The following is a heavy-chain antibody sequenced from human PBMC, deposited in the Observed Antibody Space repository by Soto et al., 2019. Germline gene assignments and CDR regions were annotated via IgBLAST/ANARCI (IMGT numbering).Heavy chain of an antibody. CDR1: GGSVSSGSYY. CDR3: AGEVDTATATNWYFDL. D-gene: IGHD5-18*01. Sequence: SETLSLTCTVSGGSVSSGSYYWSWIRQPPGKGLEWIGYIYYSGSTNYNPSLKSRVTISVDTSKNQFSLKLSSVTAADTAVYYCAGEVDTATATNWYFDLWGRGTLVTVSS. CDR2: IYYSGST. J-gene: IGHJ2*01. V-gene: IGHV4-61*01.